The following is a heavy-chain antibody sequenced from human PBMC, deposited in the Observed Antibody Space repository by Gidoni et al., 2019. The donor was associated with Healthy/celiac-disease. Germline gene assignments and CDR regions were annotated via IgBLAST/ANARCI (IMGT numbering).Heavy chain of an antibody. CDR1: GFTFRSYS. Sequence: EVQLLESGGGWVQRGGSLRLACAASGFTFRSYSLSWVRQATGKGLEWVSAISGSGGSTYYADSVKGRFTISRDNSKNTLYLQMNSLRAEDTAVYYCAKGPSRIEYSSREEMFGPWGQGTLVTVSS. V-gene: IGHV3-23*01. J-gene: IGHJ5*02. CDR3: AKGPSRIEYSSREEMFGP. D-gene: IGHD6-6*01. CDR2: ISGSGGST.